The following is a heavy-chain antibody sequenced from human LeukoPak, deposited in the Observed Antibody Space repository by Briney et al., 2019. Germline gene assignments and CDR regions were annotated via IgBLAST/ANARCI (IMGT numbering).Heavy chain of an antibody. CDR3: ASDSYSEYSSSRSGLDP. V-gene: IGHV4-61*02. CDR2: IYTSGDT. J-gene: IGHJ5*02. Sequence: PSQTLSLTCTVSGASISSGSYYWSWIRQPAGQGLEWIGRIYTSGDTDYNSSLKRRVSISVDTSKNQFSLKLSSVTAADTAVYYCASDSYSEYSSSRSGLDPWGQGTLVTVSS. CDR1: GASISSGSYY. D-gene: IGHD6-13*01.